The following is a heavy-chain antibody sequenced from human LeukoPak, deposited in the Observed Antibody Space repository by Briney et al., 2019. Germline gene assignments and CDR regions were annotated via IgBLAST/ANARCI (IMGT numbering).Heavy chain of an antibody. J-gene: IGHJ3*02. CDR1: GGSISSYY. V-gene: IGHV4-59*01. D-gene: IGHD3-3*01. Sequence: SETLSLTCTASGGSISSYYWSWIRQPPGKGLEWIGYIYYSGSTNYNPSLKSRVTISVGTSKNQFSLKLGSVTAADTAVYYCARTTYYDFWSGWGAFDIWGQGTMVTVSS. CDR2: IYYSGST. CDR3: ARTTYYDFWSGWGAFDI.